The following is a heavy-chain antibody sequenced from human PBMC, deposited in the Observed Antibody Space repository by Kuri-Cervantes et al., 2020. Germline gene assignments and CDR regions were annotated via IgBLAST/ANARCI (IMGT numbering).Heavy chain of an antibody. V-gene: IGHV3-30-3*02. J-gene: IGHJ4*02. Sequence: GESLKISCAASGFTFSSYAMHWIRQAPGKGLEWVAVISYDGSNKYYADSVKGRFTISRDNSKSTLYLQMNSLSAEDTAVYYCAKFGTTAVAGGTPEYWGLGNLVTVSS. D-gene: IGHD6-19*01. CDR3: AKFGTTAVAGGTPEY. CDR1: GFTFSSYA. CDR2: ISYDGSNK.